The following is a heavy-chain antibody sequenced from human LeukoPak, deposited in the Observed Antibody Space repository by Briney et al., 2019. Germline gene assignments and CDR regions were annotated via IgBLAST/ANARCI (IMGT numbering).Heavy chain of an antibody. D-gene: IGHD3-22*01. J-gene: IGHJ4*02. CDR2: ISGSGGST. CDR3: ARGGAVPSSGYTNYFDY. V-gene: IGHV3-23*01. Sequence: GGSLRLSCAASGFTFSSYAMSWVRQAPGKGLEWVSAISGSGGSTYYADSVKGRFTISRDEFKNTVHLQMNSLRAEDTAVYYCARGGAVPSSGYTNYFDYWGQGTLVTASS. CDR1: GFTFSSYA.